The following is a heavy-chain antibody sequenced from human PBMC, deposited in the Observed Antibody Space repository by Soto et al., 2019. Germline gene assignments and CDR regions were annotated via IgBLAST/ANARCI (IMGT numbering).Heavy chain of an antibody. CDR1: GFTVSNNY. CDR2: IYSDGST. J-gene: IGHJ4*02. Sequence: EVHLVETGGGLIQPGGSLRLSCAASGFTVSNNYMSWVRQAPGKGLEWVSIIYSDGSTYYADSGKGRFTISRDNSKNTLYLQMNSLRAEDTAVYYCARGVTLDYWGQGTLVTVSS. CDR3: ARGVTLDY. V-gene: IGHV3-53*02. D-gene: IGHD3-10*01.